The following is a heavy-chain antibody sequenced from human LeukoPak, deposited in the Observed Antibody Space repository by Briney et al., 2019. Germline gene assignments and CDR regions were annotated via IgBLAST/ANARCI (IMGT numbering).Heavy chain of an antibody. J-gene: IGHJ4*02. Sequence: PSETLSLTCAVYSGSFSGYYWSWIRQPPGKGLEWIGEINHSGSTNYNPSLKSRVTISVDTSKNQFSLKLSSVTAADTAVYYCARDPYYYDSSGYYYDYWGQGTLVTVSS. CDR3: ARDPYYYDSSGYYYDY. CDR2: INHSGST. CDR1: SGSFSGYY. D-gene: IGHD3-22*01. V-gene: IGHV4-34*01.